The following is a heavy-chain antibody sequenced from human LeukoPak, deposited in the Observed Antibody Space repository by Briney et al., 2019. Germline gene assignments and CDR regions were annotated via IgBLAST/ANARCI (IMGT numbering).Heavy chain of an antibody. V-gene: IGHV4-39*07. CDR1: GGSISSSSYY. CDR2: IYYSGST. Sequence: SETLFLTCTVPGGSISSSSYYWGWIRQPPGTGLEWIGSIYYSGSTYYNPSLKSRVTISVDTSKNQFSLKLSSVTAADTAVYYCARGALSGSGSYNRFDPWGQGTLVTVSS. CDR3: ARGALSGSGSYNRFDP. D-gene: IGHD3-10*01. J-gene: IGHJ5*02.